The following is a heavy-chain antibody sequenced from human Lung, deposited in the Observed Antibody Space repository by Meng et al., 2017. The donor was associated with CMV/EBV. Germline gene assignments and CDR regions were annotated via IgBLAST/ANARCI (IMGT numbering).Heavy chain of an antibody. CDR1: CYSFIPYY. CDR3: VSESCCDDD. Sequence: QVQAGQAGAEVKKPGASVQVSCEASCYSFIPYYIPWVRQAPGQGLEWIGCILPINGDTDHAQKFQGRVTFTRNTSRHTALMALSGVRTGVTAAYKCVSESCCDDDWAHGTLVTVSS. V-gene: IGHV1-2*02. J-gene: IGHJ4*01. D-gene: IGHD2-15*01. CDR2: ILPINGDT.